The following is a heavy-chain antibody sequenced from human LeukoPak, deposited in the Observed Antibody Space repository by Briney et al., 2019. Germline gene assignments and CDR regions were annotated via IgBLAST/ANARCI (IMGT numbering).Heavy chain of an antibody. CDR3: AKQDGAMVRGVYPLDY. V-gene: IGHV3-23*01. D-gene: IGHD3-10*01. J-gene: IGHJ4*02. Sequence: GSLRLSCAASGFTFSSYAMSWVRQAPGEGLEWVSAVSGSGGDTYYADSVKGRFTISRDNSKNTLYLQMNSLRAEDTAVYYCAKQDGAMVRGVYPLDYWGQGTLVTVSS. CDR1: GFTFSSYA. CDR2: VSGSGGDT.